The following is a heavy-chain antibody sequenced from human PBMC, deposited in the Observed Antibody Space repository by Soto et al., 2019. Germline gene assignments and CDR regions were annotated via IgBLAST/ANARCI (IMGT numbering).Heavy chain of an antibody. V-gene: IGHV4-30-4*01. J-gene: IGHJ5*02. Sequence: SETLSLTCTVSGGSISSGDYYWSWIRQPPGKGLEWIGYIYYSGSTYYNPSLKSRVTISVDTSKNQFSLKLSSVTAADTAVYYCARGVEGRGYSYGLLPWGQGTLVTVSS. CDR3: ARGVEGRGYSYGLLP. CDR2: IYYSGST. CDR1: GGSISSGDYY. D-gene: IGHD5-18*01.